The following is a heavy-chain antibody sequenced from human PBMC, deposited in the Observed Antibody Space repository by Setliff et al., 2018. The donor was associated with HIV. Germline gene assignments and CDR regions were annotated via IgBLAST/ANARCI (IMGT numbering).Heavy chain of an antibody. CDR3: ARPVSKNFYGMDV. CDR2: LYFGGNT. Sequence: SETLSLTCTVSGGSISSYYWNWIRQPPGKGLEWIGSLYFGGNTRYNSSLKSRVTISGDTSKNLLSLNVTSVTAADAAVYFCARPVSKNFYGMDVWGPGTTVTVSS. CDR1: GGSISSYY. J-gene: IGHJ6*02. V-gene: IGHV4-59*01.